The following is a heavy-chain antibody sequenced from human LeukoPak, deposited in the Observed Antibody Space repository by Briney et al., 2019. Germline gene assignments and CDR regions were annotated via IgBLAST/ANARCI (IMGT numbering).Heavy chain of an antibody. CDR1: GGSFSGYY. CDR2: INHSGST. Sequence: SETLSLTCAVYGGSFSGYYWSWIRQPPGKGLEWIGEINHSGSTNYNPSLKSRVTISVDTSKNQFSLKLSSVTAADTAVYYCARLPGAARGIVVVPAAIRLRAFDIWGQGTMVTVSS. D-gene: IGHD2-2*02. V-gene: IGHV4-34*01. CDR3: ARLPGAARGIVVVPAAIRLRAFDI. J-gene: IGHJ3*02.